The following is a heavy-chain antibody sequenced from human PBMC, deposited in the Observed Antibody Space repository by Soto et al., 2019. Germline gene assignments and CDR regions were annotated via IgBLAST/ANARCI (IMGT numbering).Heavy chain of an antibody. D-gene: IGHD2-21*02. CDR2: INYSGST. J-gene: IGHJ3*02. Sequence: QVQLQQWGAGLLKPSETLSLTCAVYGGSFSGYYWSWIRQPPGKGLEWIGEINYSGSTNYNPSLKSRVTISVDTSKNQFSLKLSSVTAADTAVFYCVRHCDGDCSHAFDIWGQGTMVTVSS. CDR1: GGSFSGYY. CDR3: VRHCDGDCSHAFDI. V-gene: IGHV4-34*01.